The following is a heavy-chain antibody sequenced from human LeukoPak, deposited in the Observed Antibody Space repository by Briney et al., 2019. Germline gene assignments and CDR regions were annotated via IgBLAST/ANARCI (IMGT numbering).Heavy chain of an antibody. CDR2: ISWNSGSI. V-gene: IGHV3-9*03. CDR1: GFTFSSYA. J-gene: IGHJ4*02. CDR3: AKDLFGGSGSGFDY. D-gene: IGHD3-10*01. Sequence: PGGSLRLSCAASGFTFSSYAMHWVRQAPGKGLEWVSGISWNSGSIGYADSVKGRFTISRDNAKNSLYLQMNSLRAEDMALYYCAKDLFGGSGSGFDYWGQGTLVTVSS.